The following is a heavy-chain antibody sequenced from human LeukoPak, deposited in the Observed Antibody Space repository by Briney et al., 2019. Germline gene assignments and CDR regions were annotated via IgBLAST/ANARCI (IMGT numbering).Heavy chain of an antibody. Sequence: GRSLALSFAASGSAFSSYAMSWVRQAPGKGLEWVSAISGSGGSTYYADSVKGRFTISRDNSKNTLYLQMNSLRAEDTAVYYCANEYCTNGVCPNYYYGMDVWGQGTTVTVSS. CDR3: ANEYCTNGVCPNYYYGMDV. J-gene: IGHJ6*02. CDR1: GSAFSSYA. CDR2: ISGSGGST. V-gene: IGHV3-23*01. D-gene: IGHD2-8*01.